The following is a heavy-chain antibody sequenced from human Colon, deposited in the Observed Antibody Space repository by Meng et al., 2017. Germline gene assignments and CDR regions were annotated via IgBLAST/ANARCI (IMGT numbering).Heavy chain of an antibody. V-gene: IGHV3-48*03. CDR1: GFIFGDYE. CDR2: ISIGGGTI. Sequence: GESLKLSCVASGFIFGDYEMNWVRQAPGKGLEWVSYISIGGGTIYYADSVKGRFTISRDNGRNSLYLQMNSLRAEDTAIYYCARDPGASYCGGDCLDYWGQGSLVTVSS. J-gene: IGHJ4*02. D-gene: IGHD2-21*02. CDR3: ARDPGASYCGGDCLDY.